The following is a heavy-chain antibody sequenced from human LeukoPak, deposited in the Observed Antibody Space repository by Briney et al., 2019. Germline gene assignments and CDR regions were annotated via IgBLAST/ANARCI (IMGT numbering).Heavy chain of an antibody. Sequence: SETLSLTCTVSGGSISSSSYYWGWIRQPPGKGLEWIGSIYYSGSTSYNPSLKSRVTISVDTSKNHFSLKLSSVTAADTAVYYCARYSGSYPHDAFDIWGQGTMVTVSS. CDR2: IYYSGST. V-gene: IGHV4-39*07. CDR1: GGSISSSSYY. CDR3: ARYSGSYPHDAFDI. J-gene: IGHJ3*02. D-gene: IGHD1-26*01.